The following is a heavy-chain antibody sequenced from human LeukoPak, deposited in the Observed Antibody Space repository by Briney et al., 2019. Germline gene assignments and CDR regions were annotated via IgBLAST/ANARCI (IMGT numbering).Heavy chain of an antibody. CDR1: GFSFSNYA. V-gene: IGHV3-23*01. CDR3: AKGLKPAMASRSNYFDY. J-gene: IGHJ4*02. D-gene: IGHD2-8*01. Sequence: GGSLRLSCAASGFSFSNYAMNWVRQAPGKGLEWVSTITGSGGSTHYADSVKGWFTISRDNSKNTLYLQMNSLRADDTAVYYCAKGLKPAMASRSNYFDYWGQGALVTVSS. CDR2: ITGSGGST.